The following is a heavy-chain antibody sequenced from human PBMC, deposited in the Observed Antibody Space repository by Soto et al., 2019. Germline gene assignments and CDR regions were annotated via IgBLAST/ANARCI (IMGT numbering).Heavy chain of an antibody. V-gene: IGHV3-30-3*01. CDR2: ISYDGTNK. CDR3: ARDPKTSGGQHWAFNYFDS. CDR1: GFSFSISP. Sequence: TGGSLRLSCAASGFSFSISPMHWVRQAPGKGPEWVAPISYDGTNKFYADSVKGRFTISRDNSKSTLYLQVDSLRPEDAAVYYCARDPKTSGGQHWAFNYFDSWDQGTLVTVSS. D-gene: IGHD7-27*01. J-gene: IGHJ4*02.